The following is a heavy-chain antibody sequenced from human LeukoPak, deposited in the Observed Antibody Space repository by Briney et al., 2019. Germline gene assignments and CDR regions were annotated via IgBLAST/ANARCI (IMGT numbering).Heavy chain of an antibody. CDR1: GGSISSYY. Sequence: PSETLSLTCTVSGGSISSYYWSWILQPPGKGLEWIGRIYTSGSTNYNPSLKSRVTMSVDTSKNQFSLKLSSVTAADTAVYYCASESYYYDSSGYFSELAFGYWGQGTLVTVSS. V-gene: IGHV4-4*07. CDR2: IYTSGST. D-gene: IGHD3-22*01. J-gene: IGHJ4*02. CDR3: ASESYYYDSSGYFSELAFGY.